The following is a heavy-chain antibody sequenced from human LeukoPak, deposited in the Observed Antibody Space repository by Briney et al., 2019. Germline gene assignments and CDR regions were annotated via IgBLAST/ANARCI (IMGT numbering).Heavy chain of an antibody. CDR1: GFTFSSYN. V-gene: IGHV3-48*04. J-gene: IGHJ4*02. CDR3: ARDGYYYDSSGEMGDY. D-gene: IGHD3-22*01. Sequence: PGGSLRLSCAASGFTFSSYNMNWVRQAPGKGLEWVSYISSSGSTIYYADSVKGRFTISRDNAKNSLYLQMNSLRAEDTAVYYCARDGYYYDSSGEMGDYWGQGTLVTVSS. CDR2: ISSSGSTI.